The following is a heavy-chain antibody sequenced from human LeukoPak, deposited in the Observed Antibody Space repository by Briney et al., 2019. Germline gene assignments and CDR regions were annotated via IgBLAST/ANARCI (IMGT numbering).Heavy chain of an antibody. CDR1: GFTFSSYW. V-gene: IGHV3-74*01. J-gene: IGHJ4*02. D-gene: IGHD2-15*01. Sequence: GGSLRLSCAASGFTFSSYWMHWVRQAPGKGLVWVSGINSDGTSPIYADSVKGRFTISRDNAKKTLYLQMNSLRAEDTAVCYCSRGYSGGFDYWGQGTLVTVSS. CDR2: INSDGTSP. CDR3: SRGYSGGFDY.